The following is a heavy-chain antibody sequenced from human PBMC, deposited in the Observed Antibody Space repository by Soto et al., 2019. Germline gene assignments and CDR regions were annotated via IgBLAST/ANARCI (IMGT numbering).Heavy chain of an antibody. Sequence: QVQLVESGGGVVQPGRSLRLSCAASGFTFSSYGMHWVRQAPGKGLEWVAVISYDGSNKYYADSVKGRFTISRDNSKNTLYLQMNSLRAEDTAVSYCAKVGRIAVAGTFDYWGQGTLVTVSS. CDR1: GFTFSSYG. D-gene: IGHD6-19*01. J-gene: IGHJ4*02. V-gene: IGHV3-30*18. CDR2: ISYDGSNK. CDR3: AKVGRIAVAGTFDY.